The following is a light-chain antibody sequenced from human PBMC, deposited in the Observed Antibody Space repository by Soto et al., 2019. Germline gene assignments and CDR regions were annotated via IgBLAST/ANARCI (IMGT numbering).Light chain of an antibody. CDR3: QQYNDYWT. CDR2: DAS. J-gene: IGKJ1*01. Sequence: DIQMTQSPSSLSASVGDRVTITCRASQGISSWLAWYQQKPGKAPKLLIFDASNLESGVPSRFSGSGSGTEFTLTISSLQPDDFATYFCQQYNDYWTFGQGTKVDIK. V-gene: IGKV1-5*01. CDR1: QGISSW.